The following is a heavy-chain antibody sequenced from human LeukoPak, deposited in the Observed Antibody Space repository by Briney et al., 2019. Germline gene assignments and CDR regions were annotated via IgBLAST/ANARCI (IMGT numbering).Heavy chain of an antibody. D-gene: IGHD3-22*01. CDR3: ARGESLLYYYDSSGYYSNWFDP. V-gene: IGHV3-23*01. CDR2: ISGSGGST. J-gene: IGHJ5*02. Sequence: GGSLRLSCAASGFTFSSYAMNWVRQAPGKGLEWVSSISGSGGSTYYADSVKGRFTISRDNAKNSLYLQMNSLRAEDTAVYYCARGESLLYYYDSSGYYSNWFDPWGQGTLVTVSS. CDR1: GFTFSSYA.